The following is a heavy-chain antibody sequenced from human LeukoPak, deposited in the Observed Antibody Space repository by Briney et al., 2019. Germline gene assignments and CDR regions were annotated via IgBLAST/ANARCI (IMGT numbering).Heavy chain of an antibody. J-gene: IGHJ5*02. D-gene: IGHD3-10*01. CDR2: IYYSGST. CDR3: ARSRGGESWFDP. CDR1: GGSISSYY. V-gene: IGHV4-59*01. Sequence: PSETLSLTCTVPGGSISSYYWSWIRQPLGKGLEWIGYIYYSGSTNYNPSLKSRVTISVDTSKNQFSLKLSSVTAADTAVYYCARSRGGESWFDPWGQGTLVTVSS.